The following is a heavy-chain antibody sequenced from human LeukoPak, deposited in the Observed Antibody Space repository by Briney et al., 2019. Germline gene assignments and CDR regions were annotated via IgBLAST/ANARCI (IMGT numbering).Heavy chain of an antibody. CDR3: ARDLQLTKSSGYTDY. CDR2: IYHSGGT. CDR1: GYSISSGYY. D-gene: IGHD3-22*01. V-gene: IGHV4-38-2*02. J-gene: IGHJ4*02. Sequence: PSETLSLTCTVSGYSISSGYYWGWIRQPPGKGLEWIGSIYHSGGTYYNPSLKSRVTISVDTSKNQFSLKLSSVTAADTAVYYCARDLQLTKSSGYTDYWGQGTLVTVSS.